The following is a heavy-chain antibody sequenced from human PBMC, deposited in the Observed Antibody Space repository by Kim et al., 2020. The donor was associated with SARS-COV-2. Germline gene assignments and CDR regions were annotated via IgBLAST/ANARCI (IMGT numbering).Heavy chain of an antibody. CDR1: GFTFSSYA. CDR3: ARTVYCSSTSCYGPNYYYYGMDV. J-gene: IGHJ6*02. Sequence: GGSLRLSCAASGFTFSSYAMHWVRQAPGKGLEWVAVISYDGSNKYYADSVKGRFTISRDNSKNTLYLQMNSLRAEDTAVYYCARTVYCSSTSCYGPNYYYYGMDVWGQGTTVTVSS. CDR2: ISYDGSNK. V-gene: IGHV3-30*04. D-gene: IGHD2-2*01.